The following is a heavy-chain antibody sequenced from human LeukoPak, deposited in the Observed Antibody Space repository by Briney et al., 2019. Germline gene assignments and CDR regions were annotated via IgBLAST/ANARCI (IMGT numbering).Heavy chain of an antibody. CDR2: ISTYNGYT. Sequence: GASVKVSCKASGYTFTSYGIGWVRQAPGQGLEWMGWISTYNGYTNSAQKLQGRVTMTTDTSTSTAYMELRSLRSDDTAVYYCARWGHRVYDYGGNSGDYWGQGTLVTVSS. V-gene: IGHV1-18*01. CDR3: ARWGHRVYDYGGNSGDY. J-gene: IGHJ4*02. CDR1: GYTFTSYG. D-gene: IGHD4-23*01.